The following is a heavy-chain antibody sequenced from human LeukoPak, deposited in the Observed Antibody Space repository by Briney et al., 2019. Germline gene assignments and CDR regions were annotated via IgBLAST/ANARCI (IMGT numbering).Heavy chain of an antibody. CDR3: ARIRSGSFHGLLNWFDP. V-gene: IGHV4-39*01. J-gene: IGHJ5*02. D-gene: IGHD3-10*01. CDR2: IYYSGST. Sequence: SETLSLTCTVSGGSISSSSYYWGWIRQPPGKGLEWIGSIYYSGSTYYNPSLKSRVTISVDTSKNQFSLKLSSVTAADTAVYYCARIRSGSFHGLLNWFDPWGQGTLVTVSS. CDR1: GGSISSSSYY.